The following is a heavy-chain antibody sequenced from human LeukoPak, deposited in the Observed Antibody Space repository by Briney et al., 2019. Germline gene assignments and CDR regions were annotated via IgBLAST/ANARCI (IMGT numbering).Heavy chain of an antibody. J-gene: IGHJ4*02. Sequence: GASVKVSCKASGYTYPGYYIHWVRQAPGQGLEWMGWINPNSGGTNYAQKFQGRVTMTRDTSISTAYMELSRLRSDDTAVYYCAILGRGRHSDCGGDCYYDYWGQGTLVTVSS. CDR2: INPNSGGT. CDR3: AILGRGRHSDCGGDCYYDY. V-gene: IGHV1-2*02. CDR1: GYTYPGYY. D-gene: IGHD2-21*02.